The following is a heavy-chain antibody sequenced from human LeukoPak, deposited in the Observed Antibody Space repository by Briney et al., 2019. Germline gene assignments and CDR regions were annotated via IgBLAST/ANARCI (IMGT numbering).Heavy chain of an antibody. J-gene: IGHJ4*02. V-gene: IGHV3-33*01. Sequence: GGSLRLSRAASGFTFSSYGMHWVRQAPGKGLEWVAVIWYDGSNKYYADSVKGRFTISRDNSKNTLYLQMNSLRAEDTAVYYCARDNWDYASFDYWGQGTLVTVSS. CDR3: ARDNWDYASFDY. CDR2: IWYDGSNK. CDR1: GFTFSSYG. D-gene: IGHD1-7*01.